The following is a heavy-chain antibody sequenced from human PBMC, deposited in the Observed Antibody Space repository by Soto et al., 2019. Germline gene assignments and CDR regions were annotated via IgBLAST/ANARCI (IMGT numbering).Heavy chain of an antibody. CDR1: GFTFSSYA. Sequence: GGSLRLSCAASGFTFSSYAMSWVRRAPGKGLEWVSAISGSGGSTYYADSVKGRFTISRDNSKNTLYLQMNSLRAEDTAVYYCAKVEYYYDSSAPEAAFDIWGQGTMVTVSS. CDR3: AKVEYYYDSSAPEAAFDI. V-gene: IGHV3-23*01. CDR2: ISGSGGST. J-gene: IGHJ3*02. D-gene: IGHD3-22*01.